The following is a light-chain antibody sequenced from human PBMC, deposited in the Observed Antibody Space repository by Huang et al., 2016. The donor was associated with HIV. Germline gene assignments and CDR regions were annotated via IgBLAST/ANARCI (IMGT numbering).Light chain of an antibody. CDR1: QSISNW. J-gene: IGKJ1*01. Sequence: DIQMTQSPSTLPASVGDRVTITCRASQSISNWLAWYQQKQGKAPNLLIYKASTLESGVPSRFSGSGSGTEFILTISSLQPDDFATYYCQQYNSYPRTFGQGTKVEI. CDR3: QQYNSYPRT. CDR2: KAS. V-gene: IGKV1-5*03.